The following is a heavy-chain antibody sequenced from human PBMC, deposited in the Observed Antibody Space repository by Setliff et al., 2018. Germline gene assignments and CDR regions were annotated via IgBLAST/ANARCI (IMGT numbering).Heavy chain of an antibody. CDR2: ISTNTGNP. D-gene: IGHD3-10*01. CDR1: GYTFTTYA. Sequence: ASVKVSCKASGYTFTTYAISWMRQAPGQGLEWMGWISTNTGNPSYAQGFTGRFVFSLDTSVSTAYLQISSLKADDTAIYYCARASRFGTTMWRGDYYMDVWGKGTTVTVSS. V-gene: IGHV7-4-1*02. CDR3: ARASRFGTTMWRGDYYMDV. J-gene: IGHJ6*03.